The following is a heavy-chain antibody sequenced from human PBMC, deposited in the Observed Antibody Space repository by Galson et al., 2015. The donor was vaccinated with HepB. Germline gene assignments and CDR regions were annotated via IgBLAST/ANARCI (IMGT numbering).Heavy chain of an antibody. CDR1: GYTFTNYW. CDR3: ARHPSTGWSHFDY. V-gene: IGHV5-51*01. J-gene: IGHJ4*02. Sequence: QSGAEVKKSGESLKISCRGSGYTFTNYWIAWVRQMPGKGLEWMGIIYPGDSDVKYSPSFPGQVTISADKSISTAYLQWSSLKASDTAMYYCARHPSTGWSHFDYWGQGTLVTVSS. CDR2: IYPGDSDV. D-gene: IGHD2-8*02.